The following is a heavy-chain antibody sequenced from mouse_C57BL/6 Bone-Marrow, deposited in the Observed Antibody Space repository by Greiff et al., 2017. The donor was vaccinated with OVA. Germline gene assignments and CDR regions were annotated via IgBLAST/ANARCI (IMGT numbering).Heavy chain of an antibody. CDR1: GYTFTGYW. Sequence: VQLQQSGAELMKPGASVKLSCKATGYTFTGYWIEWVKQRPGHGLEWIGEILPGSGSTNYNEKFKGKATFTADTSSNPAYMHLSILTTVDSSVSYCARLRGFDSFDYWGQGTTLTVSS. CDR3: ARLRGFDSFDY. V-gene: IGHV1-9*01. J-gene: IGHJ2*01. CDR2: ILPGSGST.